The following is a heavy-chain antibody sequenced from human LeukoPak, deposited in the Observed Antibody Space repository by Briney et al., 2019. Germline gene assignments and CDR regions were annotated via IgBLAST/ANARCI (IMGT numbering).Heavy chain of an antibody. CDR2: IYYSGST. D-gene: IGHD3-3*01. CDR1: GGSISSYY. CDR3: ARLYYGKRPPDY. V-gene: IGHV4-59*04. Sequence: PSETLSLTCTVSGGSISSYYWSWIRQPPGKGLEWIGSIYYSGSTYYNPSLKSRVTMSVDTSKNQFSLKLSSVTAADTAVYYCARLYYGKRPPDYWGQGTLVTVSS. J-gene: IGHJ4*02.